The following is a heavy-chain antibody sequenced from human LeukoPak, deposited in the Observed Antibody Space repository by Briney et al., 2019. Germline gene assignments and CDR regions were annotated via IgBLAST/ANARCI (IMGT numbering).Heavy chain of an antibody. Sequence: PSDTLSLTCTVSDGSISRYDWSWIRQPPGTGLEWIGYIYYSGSTNYTPSLKRRVTISVDTSKNEFSLKLSSVTAADTAVYYCARAPSGAYVAYWGQGTLVTVSS. CDR1: DGSISRYD. V-gene: IGHV4-59*01. CDR2: IYYSGST. J-gene: IGHJ4*02. CDR3: ARAPSGAYVAY. D-gene: IGHD4-17*01.